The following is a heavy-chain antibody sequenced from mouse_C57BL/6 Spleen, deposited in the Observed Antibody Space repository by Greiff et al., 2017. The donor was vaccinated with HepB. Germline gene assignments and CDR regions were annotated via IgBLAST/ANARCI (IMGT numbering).Heavy chain of an antibody. V-gene: IGHV1-15*01. CDR2: IDPETGGT. Sequence: VKLMESGAELVRPGASVTLSCKASGYTFTDYEMHWVKQTPVHGLEWIGAIDPETGGTAYNQKFKGKAILTADKSSSTAYMELRSLTSEDSAVYYCTIITTVPDYWGQGTTLTVSS. CDR1: GYTFTDYE. CDR3: TIITTVPDY. D-gene: IGHD1-1*01. J-gene: IGHJ2*01.